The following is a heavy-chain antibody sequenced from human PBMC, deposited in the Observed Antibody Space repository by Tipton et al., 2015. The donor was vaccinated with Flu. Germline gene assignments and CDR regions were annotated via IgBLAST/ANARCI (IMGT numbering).Heavy chain of an antibody. CDR3: ARGHTAMVGSLYYYGMDV. V-gene: IGHV4-34*01. J-gene: IGHJ6*02. CDR2: INHSGST. CDR1: GFIFGSSE. D-gene: IGHD5-18*01. Sequence: LRLSCAASGFIFGSSEMNWVRQAPGKGLEWIGEINHSGSTDYNPSLKSRVTISVDTSKNQFSLKLSSVTAADTAVYYCARGHTAMVGSLYYYGMDVWGQGTTVTVSS.